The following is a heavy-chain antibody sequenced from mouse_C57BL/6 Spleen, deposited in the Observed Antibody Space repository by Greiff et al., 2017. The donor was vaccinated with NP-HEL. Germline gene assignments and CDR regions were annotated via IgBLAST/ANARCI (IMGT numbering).Heavy chain of an antibody. D-gene: IGHD4-1*01. J-gene: IGHJ2*01. Sequence: QVQLQQPGAELVKPGASVKMSCKASGYTFTSYWITWVKQRPGQGLEWIGDIYPGSGSTNYNEKFKSKATLTVDTSSSTAYMQLSSLTSEDSAVYYCARSTGELGLSYFDYWGQGTTLTVSS. CDR3: ARSTGELGLSYFDY. CDR2: IYPGSGST. V-gene: IGHV1-55*01. CDR1: GYTFTSYW.